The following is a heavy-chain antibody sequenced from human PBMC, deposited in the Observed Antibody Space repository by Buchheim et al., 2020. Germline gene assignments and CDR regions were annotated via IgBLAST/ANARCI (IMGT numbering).Heavy chain of an antibody. CDR3: ARGEGLGYDSGYDFDY. J-gene: IGHJ4*02. V-gene: IGHV4-34*01. Sequence: QVQLQQWGAGLLKPSETLSLTCAVYGGSFSGYYWSWIRQPPGKGLEWIGEINHSGSTNYNPSLKSRVTISVDTSKNQFSLKLSSVTAADTAVYYCARGEGLGYDSGYDFDYWGQGTL. CDR2: INHSGST. D-gene: IGHD5-12*01. CDR1: GGSFSGYY.